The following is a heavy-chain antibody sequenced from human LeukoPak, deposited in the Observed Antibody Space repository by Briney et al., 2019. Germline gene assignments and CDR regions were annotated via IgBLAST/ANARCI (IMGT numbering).Heavy chain of an antibody. Sequence: GGSLRLSCAASGFTFSSYGVHWVRQAPGKGLEWVAVISYDGSNKYYADSVKGRFTTSRDNSKNTLYLQMNSLRAEDTAVYYCARSPLGYCSSTSCSPDLDYWGQGTLVTVSS. V-gene: IGHV3-30*03. CDR3: ARSPLGYCSSTSCSPDLDY. CDR2: ISYDGSNK. CDR1: GFTFSSYG. D-gene: IGHD2-2*01. J-gene: IGHJ4*02.